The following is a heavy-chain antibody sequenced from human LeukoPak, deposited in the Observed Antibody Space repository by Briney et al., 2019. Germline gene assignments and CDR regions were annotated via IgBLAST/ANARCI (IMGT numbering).Heavy chain of an antibody. CDR3: ARHDADYYDSSGYPRDY. V-gene: IGHV5-10-1*01. CDR2: IDPSDSYT. D-gene: IGHD3-22*01. Sequence: GESLQISCKGSGSSFTSYWISWVRQLPGKGLEWMGRIDPSDSYTNYSPSFQGHVTISADKSISTAYLQWSSLKASDTAMCYCARHDADYYDSSGYPRDYWGQGTLVTVSS. J-gene: IGHJ4*02. CDR1: GSSFTSYW.